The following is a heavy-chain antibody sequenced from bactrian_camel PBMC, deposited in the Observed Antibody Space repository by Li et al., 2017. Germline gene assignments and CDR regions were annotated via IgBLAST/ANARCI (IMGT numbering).Heavy chain of an antibody. CDR2: SVGMST. V-gene: IGHV3S55*01. Sequence: QVQLVESGGGSVEVGGSLELSCTASGFTFVDSDVGWYRQAPGKEREGVAASVGMSTYYADSVKGRFTISRAKNILYLQMDNLKPEDTATYYCAAKAGYCSGFPSPRSYTYWGRGTQVTVS. CDR3: AAKAGYCSGFPSPRSYTY. D-gene: IGHD1*01. J-gene: IGHJ4*01. CDR1: GFTFVDSD.